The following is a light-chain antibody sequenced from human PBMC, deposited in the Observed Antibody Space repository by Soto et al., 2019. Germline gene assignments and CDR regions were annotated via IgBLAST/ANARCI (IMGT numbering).Light chain of an antibody. CDR1: SSNIGNNY. CDR2: ENN. Sequence: QAVVTQPPSVSAAPGQKVTISCSGSSSNIGNNYVSWYQQLPGTAPKLLIYENNKRPSGIPDRFSGSKSGTSATLGITGLQTGDEADYYCGTWDSSLSAYNYVFGTGTKVTVL. CDR3: GTWDSSLSAYNYV. V-gene: IGLV1-51*02. J-gene: IGLJ1*01.